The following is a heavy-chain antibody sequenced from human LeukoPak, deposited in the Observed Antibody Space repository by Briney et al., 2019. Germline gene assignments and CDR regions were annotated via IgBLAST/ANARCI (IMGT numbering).Heavy chain of an antibody. CDR1: GFTFSRDW. Sequence: GGSLRLSCAASGFTFSRDWMSWVGQAPGKGREWVANINEDGRKKYYVDSVKGRFTISRDNAKNTLYLQMNSLRAEDTAVYYCARDGRDGYIDYWGQGTLVTVSS. D-gene: IGHD5-24*01. CDR2: INEDGRKK. V-gene: IGHV3-7*01. J-gene: IGHJ4*02. CDR3: ARDGRDGYIDY.